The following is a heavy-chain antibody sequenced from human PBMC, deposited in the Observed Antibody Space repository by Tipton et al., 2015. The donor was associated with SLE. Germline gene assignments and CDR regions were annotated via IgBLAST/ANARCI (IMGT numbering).Heavy chain of an antibody. CDR1: GGSFSGYY. Sequence: TLSLTCAVYGGSFSGYYWSWIRQPPGKGLEWIGEINHSGSTNYNPSLKSRVTISVDTSKNQFSLKLSSVTAADTAVYYCARDPSSVGDYWGQGTLVTVSS. CDR3: ARDPSSVGDY. CDR2: INHSGST. D-gene: IGHD1-26*01. V-gene: IGHV4-34*01. J-gene: IGHJ4*02.